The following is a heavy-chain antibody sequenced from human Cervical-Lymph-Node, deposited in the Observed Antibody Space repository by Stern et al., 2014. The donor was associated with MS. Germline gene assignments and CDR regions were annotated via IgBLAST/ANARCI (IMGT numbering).Heavy chain of an antibody. J-gene: IGHJ3*02. Sequence: VQLVESGAEVKKPGESLKISCKGSGYSFTSYWIGWVRQMPGKGLEWMGFIYPGDSDTKSSPSFQGQVTISADKSIDTAYLQWSSLKASDTAMYYCARRIVGTTAAFDIWGQGTMVTVSS. CDR3: ARRIVGTTAAFDI. V-gene: IGHV5-51*03. D-gene: IGHD1-26*01. CDR1: GYSFTSYW. CDR2: IYPGDSDT.